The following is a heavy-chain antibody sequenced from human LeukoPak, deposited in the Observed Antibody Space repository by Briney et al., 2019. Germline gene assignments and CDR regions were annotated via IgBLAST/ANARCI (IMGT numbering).Heavy chain of an antibody. CDR2: ITSSSTM. CDR1: GFTFSSYS. J-gene: IGHJ6*02. CDR3: ARPGYYYYAMDV. V-gene: IGHV3-48*02. Sequence: GGSLRPSCAASGFTFSSYSMIWVRQAPGMGLECVSYITSSSTMYYADSVKGRFTISRDNAKNSLYLQMNSLRDEDTAVYYCARPGYYYYAMDVWGQGTTVTVSS.